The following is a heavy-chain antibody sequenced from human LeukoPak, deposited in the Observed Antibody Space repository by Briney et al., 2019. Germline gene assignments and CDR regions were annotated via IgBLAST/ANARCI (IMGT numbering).Heavy chain of an antibody. Sequence: ASVKVSCKASGYTFTSYYMHWVRQAPGQGLEWMGIINPSGGSTSYAQKFQGRVTMTRDTSTSTVYMELSSLRSEDTAVYYCAGDYGGNYGAFDIWGQGTMVTVSS. CDR3: AGDYGGNYGAFDI. D-gene: IGHD4-23*01. V-gene: IGHV1-46*01. CDR1: GYTFTSYY. CDR2: INPSGGST. J-gene: IGHJ3*02.